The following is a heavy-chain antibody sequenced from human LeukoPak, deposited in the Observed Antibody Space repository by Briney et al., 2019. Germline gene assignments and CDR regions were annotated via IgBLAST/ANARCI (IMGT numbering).Heavy chain of an antibody. J-gene: IGHJ4*02. CDR3: ARDVAVAGQFDY. CDR1: GGSFSGYY. Sequence: SETLSLTCAVYGGSFSGYYWSWIRQPPGKGLEWIGYIYYSGSTNYNPSLKGRVTISVDTSKNQFSLKLSSVTAADTAVYYCARDVAVAGQFDYWGQGTLVTVSS. D-gene: IGHD6-19*01. V-gene: IGHV4-59*01. CDR2: IYYSGST.